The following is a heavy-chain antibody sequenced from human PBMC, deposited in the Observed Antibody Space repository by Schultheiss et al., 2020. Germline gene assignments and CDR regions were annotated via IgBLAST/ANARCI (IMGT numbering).Heavy chain of an antibody. CDR3: ARSPPLLEPDDY. Sequence: SETLSLTCTVSGGSISSGGYYWGWIRQPPGKGLEWIGYIYYSGSTYYNPSLKSRVTISVDTSKNQFSLKLSSVTAADTAVYYCARSPPLLEPDDYWGQGTLVTVSS. J-gene: IGHJ4*02. CDR1: GGSISSGGYY. CDR2: IYYSGST. V-gene: IGHV4-31*03. D-gene: IGHD3-10*01.